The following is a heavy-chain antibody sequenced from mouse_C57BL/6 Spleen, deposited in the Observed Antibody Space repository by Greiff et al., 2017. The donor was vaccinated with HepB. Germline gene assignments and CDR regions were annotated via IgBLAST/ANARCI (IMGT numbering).Heavy chain of an antibody. CDR2: INPSSGYT. D-gene: IGHD2-1*01. J-gene: IGHJ4*01. Sequence: VQLQQSGAELAKPGASVKLSCKASGYTFTSYWMHWVKQRPGQGLEWIGYINPSSGYTKYNQKFKDKATLTADKSSITAYMQLSSLTYEDSAVYYWARDGNYAMDYWGQGTSVTVSS. CDR1: GYTFTSYW. V-gene: IGHV1-7*01. CDR3: ARDGNYAMDY.